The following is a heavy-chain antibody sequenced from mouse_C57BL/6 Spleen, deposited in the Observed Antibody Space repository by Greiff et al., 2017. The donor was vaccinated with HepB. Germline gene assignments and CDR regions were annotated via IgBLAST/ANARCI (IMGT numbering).Heavy chain of an antibody. CDR2: ISSGSSTI. Sequence: EVKLMESGGGLVKPGGSLKLSCAASGFTFSDYGMHWVRQAPEKGLEWVAYISSGSSTIYYADTVKGRFTISRDNAKNTLFLQMTSLRSEDTAMYYCARGGLRLAMDYWGQGTSVTVSS. CDR3: ARGGLRLAMDY. CDR1: GFTFSDYG. V-gene: IGHV5-17*01. D-gene: IGHD1-2*01. J-gene: IGHJ4*01.